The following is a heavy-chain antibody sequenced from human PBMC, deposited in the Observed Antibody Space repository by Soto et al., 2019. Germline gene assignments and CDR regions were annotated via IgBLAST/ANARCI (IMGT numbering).Heavy chain of an antibody. D-gene: IGHD4-4*01. CDR1: GYSFTIYW. CDR2: IDPSDSYT. CDR3: AXLHDYSSNYYYYYGMDV. V-gene: IGHV5-10-1*01. J-gene: IGHJ6*02. Sequence: PGESLKISCKGSGYSFTIYWISWVRQMPGKGLEWMGRIDPSDSYTNYSPSFQGYVTISADKSISTAYLQWSSLKASDTAMYYCAXLHDYSSNYYYYYGMDVWGQGTTVTVSS.